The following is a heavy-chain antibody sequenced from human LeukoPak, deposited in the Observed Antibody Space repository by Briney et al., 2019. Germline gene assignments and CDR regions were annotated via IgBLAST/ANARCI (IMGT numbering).Heavy chain of an antibody. CDR2: INHSGNT. V-gene: IGHV4-34*01. CDR1: GGSFSGYY. J-gene: IGHJ6*03. Sequence: SETLSLTCAVSGGSFSGYYWSWIRQSPGKGLEWIGEINHSGNTNYNPSLKSRVTISVDTSKNQFSLKLSSVTAADTAVYYCATSLTTVTHYYYYMDVWGKGTTVTISS. CDR3: ATSLTTVTHYYYYMDV. D-gene: IGHD4-11*01.